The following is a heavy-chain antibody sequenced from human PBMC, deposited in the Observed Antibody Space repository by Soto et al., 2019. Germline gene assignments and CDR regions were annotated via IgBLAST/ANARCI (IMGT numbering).Heavy chain of an antibody. D-gene: IGHD1-26*01. J-gene: IGHJ3*02. CDR2: IYYSGST. CDR3: ASLTSIVGATTAFDI. V-gene: IGHV4-31*03. Sequence: QVQLQESGPGLVKPSQTLSLTCTVSGGSISSGGYYWSWIRQHPGKGLEWIGYIYYSGSTYYNPSLESRVTISVDTSKNQFSLKLSSVTAADTAVYYCASLTSIVGATTAFDIWGQGTMVTVSS. CDR1: GGSISSGGYY.